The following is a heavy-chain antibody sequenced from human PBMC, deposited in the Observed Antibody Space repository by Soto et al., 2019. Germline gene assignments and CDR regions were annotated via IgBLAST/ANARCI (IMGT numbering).Heavy chain of an antibody. CDR3: ARDIGGHYDSSGYAPGAFDI. V-gene: IGHV3-53*01. CDR2: IYSGGST. CDR1: VSSNY. Sequence: VSSNYMSWVRQAPGKGLEWVSVIYSGGSTYYADSVKGRFTISRDNSKNTLYLQMNSLRAEDTAVYYCARDIGGHYDSSGYAPGAFDIWGQGTMVTVSS. J-gene: IGHJ3*02. D-gene: IGHD3-22*01.